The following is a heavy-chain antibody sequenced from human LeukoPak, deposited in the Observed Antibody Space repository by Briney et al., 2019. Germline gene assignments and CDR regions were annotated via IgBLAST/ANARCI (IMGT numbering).Heavy chain of an antibody. Sequence: GGSLRLSCAASGFTFSRYSMNWVRQAPGKGLEWLSYISSSSSTIYYADSVKVRFTISRDNAKNSLYLQMNSLTDEDTAVYSCASQRRVDLGFAFNLWGQGTMVTVSS. CDR2: ISSSSSTI. CDR1: GFTFSRYS. V-gene: IGHV3-48*02. J-gene: IGHJ3*01. D-gene: IGHD2-2*01. CDR3: ASQRRVDLGFAFNL.